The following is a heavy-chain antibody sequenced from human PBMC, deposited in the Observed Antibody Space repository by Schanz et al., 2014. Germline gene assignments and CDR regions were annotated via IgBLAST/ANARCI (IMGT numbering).Heavy chain of an antibody. D-gene: IGHD3-9*01. J-gene: IGHJ4*02. V-gene: IGHV3-30-3*02. CDR1: GFTVSSDH. CDR2: ISYDGRNK. CDR3: AKQIHYDILTVTRN. Sequence: VQLVESGGGFVQPGGSLGLSCVVSGFTVSSDHMSWVRQAPGKGLEWVAVISYDGRNKYYADSVKGRFTISRDNSKNTLYLQMNSLRAEDTAVYYCAKQIHYDILTVTRNWGQGTLVTGSS.